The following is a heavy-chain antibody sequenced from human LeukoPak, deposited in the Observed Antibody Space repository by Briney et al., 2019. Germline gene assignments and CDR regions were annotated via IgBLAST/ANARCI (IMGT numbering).Heavy chain of an antibody. V-gene: IGHV4-34*01. CDR2: INHSGST. CDR1: GGSFSGYY. Sequence: PSETLSLTCAVYGGSFSGYYWSWIRQPPGKGLEWIGEINHSGSTNYNPSLKSRVTISVDTSKNQFSLKLSSVTAADTAVYYCARIDFWSGYHHNWFDPWGQGTLVTVSS. D-gene: IGHD3-3*01. CDR3: ARIDFWSGYHHNWFDP. J-gene: IGHJ5*02.